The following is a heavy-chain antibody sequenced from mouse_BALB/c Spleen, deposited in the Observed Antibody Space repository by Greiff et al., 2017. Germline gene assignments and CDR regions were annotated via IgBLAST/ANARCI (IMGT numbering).Heavy chain of an antibody. V-gene: IGHV3-6*02. CDR1: GYSITSGYY. CDR2: ISYDGSN. D-gene: IGHD2-4*01. Sequence: EVQLVESGPGLVKPSQSLSLTCSVTGYSITSGYYWNWIRQFPGNKLEWMGYISYDGSNNYNPSLKNRISITRDTSKNQFFLKLNSVTTEDTATYYCARDDSWFAYWGQGTLVTVSA. CDR3: ARDDSWFAY. J-gene: IGHJ3*01.